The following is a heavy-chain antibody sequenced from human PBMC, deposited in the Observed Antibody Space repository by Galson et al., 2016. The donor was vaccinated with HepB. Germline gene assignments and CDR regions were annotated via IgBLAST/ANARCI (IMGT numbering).Heavy chain of an antibody. CDR1: GFTFSKYA. J-gene: IGHJ3*02. Sequence: SLRLSCAASGFTFSKYALHWVRQAPGKGLEWVAVISTNGIGQNYEDSVKGRFTISRDNVKKSLYLQMNSLRPEDTAVYYCARVREQQLLDAFDIWGQGTMVTVSS. CDR2: ISTNGIGQ. CDR3: ARVREQQLLDAFDI. V-gene: IGHV3-30*04. D-gene: IGHD6-13*01.